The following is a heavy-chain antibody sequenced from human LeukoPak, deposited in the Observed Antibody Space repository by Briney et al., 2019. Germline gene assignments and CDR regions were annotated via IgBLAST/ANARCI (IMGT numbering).Heavy chain of an antibody. J-gene: IGHJ6*03. CDR2: INHSGST. V-gene: IGHV4-4*02. Sequence: SETLSLTCAVSGGSISSSKWWSWVRQPPGKGLEWIREINHSGSTNYNPSLKSRVTISVDTSKNQFSLKLSSVTAADTAVYYCARLVPYGSGSYYYRALYYYYMDVWGKGTTVTISS. D-gene: IGHD3-10*01. CDR3: ARLVPYGSGSYYYRALYYYYMDV. CDR1: GGSISSSKW.